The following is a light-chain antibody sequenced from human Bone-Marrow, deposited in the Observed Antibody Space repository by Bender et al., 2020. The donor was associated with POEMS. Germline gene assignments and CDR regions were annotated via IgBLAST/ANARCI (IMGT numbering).Light chain of an antibody. CDR1: NSDVGAYNL. Sequence: QSALTQPASVSGSPGQSITISCTGSNSDVGAYNLVSWYQQHPGIAPRLIIYDVFNRPSGVSDRFSGSKSGSTASLTISGLQTEDEADYYCFSNAGSSVFGLGTKVTVL. V-gene: IGLV2-23*02. CDR3: FSNAGSSV. CDR2: DVF. J-gene: IGLJ1*01.